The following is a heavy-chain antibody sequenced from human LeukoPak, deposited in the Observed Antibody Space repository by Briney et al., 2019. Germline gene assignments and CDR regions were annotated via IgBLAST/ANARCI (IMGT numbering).Heavy chain of an antibody. CDR1: GFTVSSTY. CDR3: AREVGWFGELAGY. CDR2: IYSGGST. Sequence: GGSLRLSCAASGFTVSSTYMSWVRQAPGKGLEWVSVIYSGGSTFYADSVKGRFTISRDNSKNTLYLQMNSLRVEDTAVYYCAREVGWFGELAGYWGQGTLVTVSS. V-gene: IGHV3-66*01. J-gene: IGHJ4*02. D-gene: IGHD3-10*01.